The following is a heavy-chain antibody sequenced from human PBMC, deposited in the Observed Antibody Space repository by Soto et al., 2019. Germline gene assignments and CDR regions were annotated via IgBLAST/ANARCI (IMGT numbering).Heavy chain of an antibody. D-gene: IGHD1-7*01. J-gene: IGHJ3*02. CDR1: GFTFSGYS. CDR2: ITASEGTT. CDR3: AKCMQAYWNYDAHHI. Sequence: EVKLLESGGGLVKPGGSLRLSCAASGFTFSGYSMSWVRQAPGKGLEWVAHITASEGTTYYADSVKGRFTISRDTSRNTLYLQRNRLRAEDTALYYCAKCMQAYWNYDAHHIWGQGTMVTVSS. V-gene: IGHV3-23*01.